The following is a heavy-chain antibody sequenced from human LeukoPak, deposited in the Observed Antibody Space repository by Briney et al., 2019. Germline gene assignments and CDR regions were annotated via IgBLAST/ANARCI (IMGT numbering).Heavy chain of an antibody. CDR1: GFTFSSYW. CDR3: AREIGYYFDSDDSRLRGRLDV. V-gene: IGHV3-7*03. Sequence: GGSLRLSCAASGFTFSSYWMSWVRQAPGKGLEWVANIKQDGSEKYYVDSVKGRFTISRDIAKNTVYLEMNDLRAEDTALYYCAREIGYYFDSDDSRLRGRLDVWGKGTSVTVSS. CDR2: IKQDGSEK. D-gene: IGHD3-22*01. J-gene: IGHJ6*04.